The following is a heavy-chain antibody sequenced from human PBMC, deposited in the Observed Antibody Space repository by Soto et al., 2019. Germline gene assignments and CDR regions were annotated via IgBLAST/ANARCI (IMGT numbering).Heavy chain of an antibody. V-gene: IGHV3-33*01. D-gene: IGHD2-15*01. J-gene: IGHJ4*02. CDR1: GFIFSNYG. Sequence: QVQLVESGGGVVQPGGSLRLSCAASGFIFSNYGMHWVRQAPGKGLEWLAVIWYDGSNKYYADSVKGRFTISRDNSKNTLYLQMNSLRVDDTAVYYCAREPGEASGWGQGTLVTVSS. CDR2: IWYDGSNK. CDR3: AREPGEASG.